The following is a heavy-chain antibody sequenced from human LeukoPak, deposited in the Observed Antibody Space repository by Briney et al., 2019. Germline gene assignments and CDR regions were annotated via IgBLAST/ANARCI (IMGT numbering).Heavy chain of an antibody. CDR2: ISSSGSTT. D-gene: IGHD6-13*01. Sequence: GGSLRLSCAASGFTFSDYYMNWIRQAPGKGLEWVSSISSSGSTTNYADSAKGRFTISRDNAKNSLYLQMNSLRAEDTAVYYCARKDGYSSSWSFDYWGQGTLVTVSS. CDR1: GFTFSDYY. V-gene: IGHV3-11*01. J-gene: IGHJ4*02. CDR3: ARKDGYSSSWSFDY.